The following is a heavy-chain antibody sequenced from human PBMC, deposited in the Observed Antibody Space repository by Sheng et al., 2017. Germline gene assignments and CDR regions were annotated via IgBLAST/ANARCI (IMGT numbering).Heavy chain of an antibody. CDR2: INHSGST. J-gene: IGHJ4*02. Sequence: QVQLQQWGAGLLKPSETLSLTCAVYGGSFSGYYWSWIRQPPGKGLEWIGEINHSGSTNYNPSLKSRVTISVDTSKNQLSLKLSSVTAADTAVYYCARVDIAAAGTGTTFPYWGQGTLVTVSS. CDR3: ARVDIAAAGTGTTFPY. CDR1: GGSFSGYY. D-gene: IGHD6-13*01. V-gene: IGHV4-34*01.